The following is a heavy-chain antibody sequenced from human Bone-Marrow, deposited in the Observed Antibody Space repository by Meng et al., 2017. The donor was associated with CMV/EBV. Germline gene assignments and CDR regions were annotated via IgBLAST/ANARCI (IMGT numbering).Heavy chain of an antibody. CDR1: GGSISSSNW. D-gene: IGHD6-13*01. Sequence: SETLSLTCAVSGGSISSSNWWSWVRQPPGKGLEWIGEIYHSGSTNYNPSLKSRVTISVDKSKNQFSLKLSSVTAADTAVYYCARKYVGIAAAESWFDPWGQGTLVTVSS. CDR3: ARKYVGIAAAESWFDP. CDR2: IYHSGST. J-gene: IGHJ5*02. V-gene: IGHV4-4*02.